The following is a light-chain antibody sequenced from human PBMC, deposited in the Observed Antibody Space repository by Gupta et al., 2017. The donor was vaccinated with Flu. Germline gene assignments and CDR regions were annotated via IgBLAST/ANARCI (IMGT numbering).Light chain of an antibody. V-gene: IGKV1-33*01. CDR1: QGIRIY. CDR2: DAS. CDR3: LQYGNYPHT. Sequence: GDRVTITCQASQGIRIYLNWYRQKPGKAPELLIYDASNLNTGVPSTFSGTGSGTDFTLTISSLQPDDFATYYCLQYGNYPHTFGQGTKLDIK. J-gene: IGKJ2*01.